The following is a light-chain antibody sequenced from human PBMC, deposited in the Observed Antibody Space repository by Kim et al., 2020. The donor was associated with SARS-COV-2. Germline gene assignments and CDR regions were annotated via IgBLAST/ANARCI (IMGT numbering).Light chain of an antibody. CDR2: DDN. J-gene: IGLJ2*01. Sequence: QSELTQPPSVSAAPGQKVTISCSGTSSNIGNNYVSWYQQLPGTAPQLLIYDDNKRPSGIPDRFSGSKSGTSATLGITGLQAGDEAEYFCGVWDHSLSGIIFGGGTQLTVL. CDR3: GVWDHSLSGII. CDR1: SSNIGNNY. V-gene: IGLV1-51*01.